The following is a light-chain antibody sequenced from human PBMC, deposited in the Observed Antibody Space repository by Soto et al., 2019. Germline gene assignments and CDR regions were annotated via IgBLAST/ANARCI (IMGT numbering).Light chain of an antibody. CDR2: EVS. CDR1: SSDVGGYNY. CDR3: SSFTSSNTWV. Sequence: QSALTQPASVSGSPGQSITISCSRSSSDVGGYNYASWYQQHPGKAPKLMIYEVSNRPSGVSDRFSGSKSGNTASLTISGLQADDEADYYCSSFTSSNTWVFGGGTKLTVL. V-gene: IGLV2-14*01. J-gene: IGLJ3*02.